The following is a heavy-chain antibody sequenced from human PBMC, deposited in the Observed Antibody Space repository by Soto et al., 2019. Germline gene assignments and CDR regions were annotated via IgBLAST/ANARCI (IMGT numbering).Heavy chain of an antibody. J-gene: IGHJ4*02. CDR2: ISYDGSNK. V-gene: IGHV3-30-3*01. Sequence: PGGSLRLSCAASGFTFSSYAMHWVRQAPGKGLEWVAVISYDGSNKYYADSVKGRFTISRDNSKNTLYLQMNSLRAEDTAVYYCARGLKGGSYSANSIDYWGQGTLITVSS. D-gene: IGHD1-26*01. CDR3: ARGLKGGSYSANSIDY. CDR1: GFTFSSYA.